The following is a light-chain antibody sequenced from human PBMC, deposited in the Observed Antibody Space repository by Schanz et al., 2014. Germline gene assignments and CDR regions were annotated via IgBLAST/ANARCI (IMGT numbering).Light chain of an antibody. Sequence: EIVLTQSPGTLSLSPGERATLSCRPSQSFRSSYLAWYQQKPGQAPRLLIYGTSSRATGIPARFSGSGSGPEFTLTISSLQSEDFAVYYCQQYLNWPITFGQGTRLEIK. J-gene: IGKJ5*01. CDR1: QSFRSSY. V-gene: IGKV3-15*01. CDR3: QQYLNWPIT. CDR2: GTS.